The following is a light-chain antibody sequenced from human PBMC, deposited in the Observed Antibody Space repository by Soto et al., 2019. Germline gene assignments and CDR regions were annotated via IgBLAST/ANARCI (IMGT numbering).Light chain of an antibody. CDR2: DAS. Sequence: DIQMIQSPSSLSASVGDRVTITCQASQDISNYLNWYQQKPGKAPKLLIYDASNLETGVPSRFSGSGSGTDFTFTISSLQPEDIATYYCQQYDNLPFMYTFGQGTKLEIK. CDR3: QQYDNLPFMYT. J-gene: IGKJ2*01. V-gene: IGKV1-33*01. CDR1: QDISNY.